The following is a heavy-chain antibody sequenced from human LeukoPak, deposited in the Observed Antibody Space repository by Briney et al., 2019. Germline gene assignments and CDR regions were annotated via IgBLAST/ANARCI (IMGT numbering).Heavy chain of an antibody. CDR2: INHSGST. CDR3: ARGTIQLWVDY. CDR1: GGSFSGYY. D-gene: IGHD5-18*01. J-gene: IGHJ4*02. V-gene: IGHV4-34*01. Sequence: TSETLSLTCAVYGGSFSGYYWSWIRQPPGKGLEWIGEINHSGSTNYNPSLKSRVTISVDMSKNQFSLKLSSVTAADTAVYYCARGTIQLWVDYWGQGTLVTVSS.